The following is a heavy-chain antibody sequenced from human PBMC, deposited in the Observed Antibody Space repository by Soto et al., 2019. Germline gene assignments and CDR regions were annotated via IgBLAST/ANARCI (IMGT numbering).Heavy chain of an antibody. CDR3: ARGYVGTRPRGDMDI. D-gene: IGHD1-1*01. V-gene: IGHV3-48*03. J-gene: IGHJ6*02. CDR2: ISASGDTI. Sequence: GGSLRLSCEASGFTFSIYEMHWVRQAPGKGPEWISYISASGDTIFYTDSVQGRFTSSRDNAKNSLFLQMNSLRAEDTAVYHCARGYVGTRPRGDMDIWGQGTSVTVSS. CDR1: GFTFSIYE.